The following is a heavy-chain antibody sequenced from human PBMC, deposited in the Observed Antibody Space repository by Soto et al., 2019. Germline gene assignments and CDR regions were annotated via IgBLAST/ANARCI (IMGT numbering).Heavy chain of an antibody. CDR1: GLSLSTTGVG. Sequence: QITLKESGPTLVKPTQTLTLTCTFSGLSLSTTGVGVGWIRQPPGKALEWLALIYWDDDKRYSPSLKSRLPITKDTSKTQVVLTMTNRDPVDTATYYCVQSRCGGDCLQSYSSHSYYGLDVWGQGTTVTVSS. CDR3: VQSRCGGDCLQSYSSHSYYGLDV. D-gene: IGHD2-21*02. J-gene: IGHJ6*02. V-gene: IGHV2-5*02. CDR2: IYWDDDK.